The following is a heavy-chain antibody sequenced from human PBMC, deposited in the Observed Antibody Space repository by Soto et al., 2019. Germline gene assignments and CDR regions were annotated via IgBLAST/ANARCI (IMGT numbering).Heavy chain of an antibody. CDR3: ARSSYYDSSGYYPDAFDI. Sequence: ASVKVSCKASGYTFTSYYMHWVRQAPGQGLEWMGIINPSGGSTSYAQKFQGRVTMTRDTSTSTVCMELSSLRSEDTAVYYCARSSYYDSSGYYPDAFDIWGQGTMVTVSS. CDR2: INPSGGST. V-gene: IGHV1-46*01. CDR1: GYTFTSYY. D-gene: IGHD3-22*01. J-gene: IGHJ3*02.